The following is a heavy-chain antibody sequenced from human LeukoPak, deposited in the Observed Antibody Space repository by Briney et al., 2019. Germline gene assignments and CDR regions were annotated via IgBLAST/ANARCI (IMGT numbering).Heavy chain of an antibody. J-gene: IGHJ4*02. CDR2: TGGGSGI. V-gene: IGHV3-23*01. CDR3: AKWGDYDVLTGYYVSDY. CDR1: GFTFSNYA. D-gene: IGHD3-9*01. Sequence: GASLRLSCAASGFTFSNYAMSWVRQAPGKGLEWASATGGGSGIYYADSMKSRFTISRDNSKNTLYLQINSLRAEDTAVYYCAKWGDYDVLTGYYVSDYWGQGTLVTVSS.